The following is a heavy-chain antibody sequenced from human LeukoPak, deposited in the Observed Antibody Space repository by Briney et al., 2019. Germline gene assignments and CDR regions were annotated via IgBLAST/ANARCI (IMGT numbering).Heavy chain of an antibody. D-gene: IGHD6-13*01. J-gene: IGHJ4*02. CDR3: AKEGYSSSFVFYFDY. CDR2: ISPDGITT. Sequence: PGGSLRLSCAASGFAFDNSWIHWVRQGPGRGLVWVSRISPDGITTNYADSVKGRFTISGDNSKNTLYLQMNSLRAEDTAVYYCAKEGYSSSFVFYFDYWGQGTLVTVSS. V-gene: IGHV3-74*01. CDR1: GFAFDNSW.